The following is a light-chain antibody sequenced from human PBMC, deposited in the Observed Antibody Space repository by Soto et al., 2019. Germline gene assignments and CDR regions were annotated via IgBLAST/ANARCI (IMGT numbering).Light chain of an antibody. CDR3: QQYGSSPVT. V-gene: IGKV3-20*01. Sequence: EIVLTQSPGTLSLSLGERATLSCRASQSVSSSYLTWYQQKPGQAPRLLIYGASSRATGIPDRFSGSGSGTDFTLTISRLEPEDFAVYYCQQYGSSPVTFGQGTKVEIK. J-gene: IGKJ1*01. CDR1: QSVSSSY. CDR2: GAS.